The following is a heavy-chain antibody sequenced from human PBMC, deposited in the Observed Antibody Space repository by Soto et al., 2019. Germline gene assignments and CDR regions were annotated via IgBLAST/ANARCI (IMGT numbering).Heavy chain of an antibody. CDR3: ARDLAGNAFDI. CDR2: INPNSGDT. CDR1: GYTFTGNY. J-gene: IGHJ3*02. Sequence: QVQLVQSGAEVKMPGASVKVSCKASGYTFTGNYLHWVRQAPGQGLEWMGWINPNSGDTRYPQKFQGRVTLTRDTSISTAYMEVTRLTSDDTGVYYCARDLAGNAFDIWGQGTMVTVSS. V-gene: IGHV1-2*02. D-gene: IGHD6-19*01.